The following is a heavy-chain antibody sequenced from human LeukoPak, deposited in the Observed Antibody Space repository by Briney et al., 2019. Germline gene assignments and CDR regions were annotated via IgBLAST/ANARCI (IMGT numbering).Heavy chain of an antibody. D-gene: IGHD2-2*01. J-gene: IGHJ4*02. CDR3: AKGGVFAPAAPFDY. CDR2: ISGSGGST. Sequence: GGSLRLSCAASGFTFSSYAMSWVRQAPGKGLEWVSAISGSGGSTYYADSVKGWFTISRDNSKNTLYLQMNSLRAEDTAVYYCAKGGVFAPAAPFDYWGQGTLVTVSS. V-gene: IGHV3-23*01. CDR1: GFTFSSYA.